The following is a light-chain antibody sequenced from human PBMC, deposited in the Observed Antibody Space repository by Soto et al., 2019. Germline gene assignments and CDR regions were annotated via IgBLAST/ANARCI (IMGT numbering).Light chain of an antibody. J-gene: IGKJ5*01. CDR1: QSVSTN. CDR2: GAS. Sequence: EIVMTQSPATRLWSPGERAPLSCRPSQSVSTNLAWYQQKPGQAPRLLIYGASTRATGIPARFSGSGYGTEFTLTISSLQSEDFAVYYCQQYNNWPPTFGQGTRLEIK. CDR3: QQYNNWPPT. V-gene: IGKV3-15*01.